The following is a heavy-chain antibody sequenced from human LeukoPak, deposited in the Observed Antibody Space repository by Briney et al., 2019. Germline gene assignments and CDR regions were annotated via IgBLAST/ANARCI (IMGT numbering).Heavy chain of an antibody. CDR3: ARESITSSHTFDY. D-gene: IGHD2-2*02. V-gene: IGHV1-46*01. J-gene: IGHJ4*02. CDR2: INPSGGAP. CDR1: GYTLTELS. Sequence: ASVKVSCKVSGYTLTELSMHWVRQAPGQGLEWMGIINPSGGAPTYAQKFRGRVTMTRDTSTSTFYMELSSLRSEDTAVYYCARESITSSHTFDYWGQGTLVTVSS.